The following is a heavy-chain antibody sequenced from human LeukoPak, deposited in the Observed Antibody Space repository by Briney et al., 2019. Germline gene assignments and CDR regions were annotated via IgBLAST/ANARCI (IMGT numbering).Heavy chain of an antibody. CDR3: AREPYSMIVWDWFDP. CDR2: IYYDGSII. D-gene: IGHD3-22*01. V-gene: IGHV3-33*08. J-gene: IGHJ5*02. Sequence: GGSLRLSCAASGFTFSIYGMHSVRHGPGKGLEWVSHIYYDGSIIYYVDSARGRFTISRDNSKNTLHLQMNSLRAEDTAMYYCAREPYSMIVWDWFDPWGQGTLVTVSS. CDR1: GFTFSIYG.